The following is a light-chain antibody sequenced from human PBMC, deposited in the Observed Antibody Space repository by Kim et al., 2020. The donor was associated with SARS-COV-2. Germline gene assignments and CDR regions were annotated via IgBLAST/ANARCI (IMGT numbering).Light chain of an antibody. CDR2: GAS. V-gene: IGKV3-15*01. Sequence: SPGERATPSCRASQSVSSNLAWYQQKPGQAPRLLIYGASTRATGIPARFSGSGSWTEFTLTISSLQSEDFAVYYCQQYNNWPPLTFGGGTKVEIK. J-gene: IGKJ4*01. CDR3: QQYNNWPPLT. CDR1: QSVSSN.